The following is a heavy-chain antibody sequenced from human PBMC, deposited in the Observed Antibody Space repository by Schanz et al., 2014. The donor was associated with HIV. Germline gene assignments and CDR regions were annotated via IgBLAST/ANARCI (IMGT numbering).Heavy chain of an antibody. Sequence: QVQVQQTGAGLLKPSETLTLTCVVYGGSFSGHYWSWIRQPPGKGLEWIGYIYYSGSTFHNPSLKSRVTFSVGTPKNQFSLKLLSGTAADTAVYYCARDSGSYFWGQGTLVTVSS. V-gene: IGHV4-34*01. D-gene: IGHD1-26*01. J-gene: IGHJ4*02. CDR3: ARDSGSYF. CDR1: GGSFSGHY. CDR2: IYYSGST.